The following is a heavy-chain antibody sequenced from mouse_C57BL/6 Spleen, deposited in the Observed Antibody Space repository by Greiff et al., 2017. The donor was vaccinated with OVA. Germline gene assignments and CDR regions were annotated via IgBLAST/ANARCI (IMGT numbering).Heavy chain of an antibody. CDR2: IDPSDSYT. J-gene: IGHJ2*01. CDR1: GYTFTSYW. D-gene: IGHD2-14*01. Sequence: QVHVKQPGAELVKPGASVKLSCKASGYTFTSYWMQWVKQRPGQGLEWIGEIDPSDSYTNYNQKFKGKATLTVDTSSSTAYMQLSSLTSEDSAVYYCARRGRGTSSYFDYWGQGTTLTVSS. CDR3: ARRGRGTSSYFDY. V-gene: IGHV1-50*01.